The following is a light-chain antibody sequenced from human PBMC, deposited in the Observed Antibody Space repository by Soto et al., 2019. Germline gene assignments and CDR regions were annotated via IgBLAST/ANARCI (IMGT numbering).Light chain of an antibody. CDR1: QSLLYISNNKNY. V-gene: IGKV2-28*01. CDR2: LGS. CDR3: MQVVQTPFT. Sequence: DIVMTQSPDSLAVSLGDRSTINCKSSQSLLYISNNKNYLDWYLQKLGQSPQLLIFLGSNRASGVPDRFSGSGSGTDFTLKISRVEAEDVGVYYCMQVVQTPFTFGQGTRLEIK. J-gene: IGKJ5*01.